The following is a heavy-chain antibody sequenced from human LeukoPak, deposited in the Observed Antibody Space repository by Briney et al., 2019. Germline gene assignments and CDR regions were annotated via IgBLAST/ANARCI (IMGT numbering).Heavy chain of an antibody. CDR3: ARGYSRGVGFPFDH. CDR2: INHSGST. Sequence: SETLSLTCAVYGGSFSGYYWSWIRQPPGKGLEWIGEINHSGSTNYNPSLKSRVTISVDTSKNQFSLKLSSVTAADTAVYYCARGYSRGVGFPFDHWGQGTLVTVSS. D-gene: IGHD4-11*01. CDR1: GGSFSGYY. J-gene: IGHJ4*02. V-gene: IGHV4-34*01.